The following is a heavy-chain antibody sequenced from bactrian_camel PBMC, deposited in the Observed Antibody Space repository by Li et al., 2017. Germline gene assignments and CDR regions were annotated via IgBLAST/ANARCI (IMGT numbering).Heavy chain of an antibody. D-gene: IGHD6*01. V-gene: IGHV3S40*01. J-gene: IGHJ4*01. Sequence: VQLVESGGGLVQPGGSLRLSCAASGFTFSDYDMSWVRQAPGKGLEWVASVNSGGGFTYYAEFAKGRFTISQDNAKNTVYLQMNSLKPEDTAVYYCGADRPGSWWVPYYWGQGTQVTVS. CDR1: GFTFSDYD. CDR3: GADRPGSWWVPYY. CDR2: VNSGGGFT.